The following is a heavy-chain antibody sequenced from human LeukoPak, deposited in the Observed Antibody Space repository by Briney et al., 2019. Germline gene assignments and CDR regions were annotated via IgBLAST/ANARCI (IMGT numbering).Heavy chain of an antibody. J-gene: IGHJ3*02. CDR1: GLTFSRHW. V-gene: IGHV3-74*01. D-gene: IGHD6-19*01. Sequence: GGSLRLSCAASGLTFSRHWMFWVRQAPGKGLVWVSHTDRDGKTTGYADSVKGRFTISRDNAKNTLYLQMNSLRAEDTAVYYCAAETSAWSAFDIWGQGTMVTVSA. CDR2: TDRDGKTT. CDR3: AAETSAWSAFDI.